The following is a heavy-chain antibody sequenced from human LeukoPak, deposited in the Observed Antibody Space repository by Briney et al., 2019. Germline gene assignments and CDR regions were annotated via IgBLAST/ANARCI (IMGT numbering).Heavy chain of an antibody. CDR2: ISSSGADT. D-gene: IGHD4-17*01. CDR1: GFTFNNYH. Sequence: GGSLRLSCAASGFTFNNYHMSWFRQSPGKGLEWVAAISSSGADTYYAESVKGRFTISRDNSKNTLFLQMSSLSAEDTAVYYCAKEIFYGDQTSLDYWGQGTLVTVSS. V-gene: IGHV3-23*01. J-gene: IGHJ4*02. CDR3: AKEIFYGDQTSLDY.